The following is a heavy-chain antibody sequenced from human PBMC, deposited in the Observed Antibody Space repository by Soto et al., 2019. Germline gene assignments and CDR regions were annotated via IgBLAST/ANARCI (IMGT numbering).Heavy chain of an antibody. CDR1: GFTFSSYW. J-gene: IGHJ4*02. CDR3: ASSAYSKNGY. CDR2: IKPDGSEK. D-gene: IGHD4-4*01. Sequence: GGSLRLSCAASGFTFSSYWMSWVRQAPGKGLEWVANIKPDGSEKYYVDSVKGRFTISRDNAKNSLYLQTNSLRAEDTAVYFCASSAYSKNGYWGQGTLVTVSS. V-gene: IGHV3-7*01.